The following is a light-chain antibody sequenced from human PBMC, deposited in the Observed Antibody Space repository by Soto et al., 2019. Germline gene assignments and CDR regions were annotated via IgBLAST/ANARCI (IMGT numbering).Light chain of an antibody. CDR2: GAS. V-gene: IGKV3-15*01. J-gene: IGKJ1*01. CDR3: QQYNNWPRT. Sequence: EIVMTQSPATLSVSPGERATLSCRASQSVSSNLAWYQQKPGQAPRLLIYGASTRATGIPARFSGGGSGPEFTLTISSLQSEDFAVYYCQQYNNWPRTFGQGTKVDIK. CDR1: QSVSSN.